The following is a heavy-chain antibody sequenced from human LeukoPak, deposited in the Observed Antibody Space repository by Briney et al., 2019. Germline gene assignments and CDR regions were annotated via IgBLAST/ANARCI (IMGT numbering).Heavy chain of an antibody. D-gene: IGHD3-3*01. CDR3: AKETGLGYDFWSDLNWFDP. J-gene: IGHJ5*02. CDR1: GFTFSSYA. Sequence: PAGSLRLSCAASGFTFSSYAMSWVRQAPGKGLEWVSAISGSGGSTYYADSVKGRFTISRDNSKNTLYLQMNSLGAEDTAVYYCAKETGLGYDFWSDLNWFDPWGQGTLVTVSS. CDR2: ISGSGGST. V-gene: IGHV3-23*01.